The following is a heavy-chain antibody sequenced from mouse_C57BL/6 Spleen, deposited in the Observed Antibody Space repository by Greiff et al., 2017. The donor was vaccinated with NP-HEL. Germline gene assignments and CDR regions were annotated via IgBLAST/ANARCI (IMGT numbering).Heavy chain of an antibody. CDR2: IDPEDGET. Sequence: VQLKESGAELVKPGASVKLSCTASGFNIKDYYMHWVKQRTEQGLEWIGRIDPEDGETKYAPKFQGKATITADTSSNTAYLQLSSLTSEDTAVYYCGYDYDGSWFAYWGQGTLVTVSA. J-gene: IGHJ3*01. CDR3: GYDYDGSWFAY. CDR1: GFNIKDYY. V-gene: IGHV14-2*01. D-gene: IGHD2-4*01.